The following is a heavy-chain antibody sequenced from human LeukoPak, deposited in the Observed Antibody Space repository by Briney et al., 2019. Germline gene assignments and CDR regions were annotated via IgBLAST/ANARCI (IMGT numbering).Heavy chain of an antibody. CDR1: GGTFSSYA. V-gene: IGHV1-69*05. Sequence: SVKVSCKASGGTFSSYAISWVRQAPGQGLEWMGGIIPIFGTANYAQKFQGRVTMTRDTSISTAYMELSRLRSDDTAVYYCARDVTWYFDLWGRGTLVTVSS. D-gene: IGHD2-21*02. J-gene: IGHJ2*01. CDR2: IIPIFGTA. CDR3: ARDVTWYFDL.